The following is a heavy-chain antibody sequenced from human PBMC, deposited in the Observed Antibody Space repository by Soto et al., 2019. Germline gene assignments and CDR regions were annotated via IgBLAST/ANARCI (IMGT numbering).Heavy chain of an antibody. Sequence: QVQLVQSGAEVKKPGASVKVSCKASGYTFINYYIHWVRQAPGQGLEWMGVINPNGGSTVYSHKFQGRVTLTRDPSTSTVYVELSSLRSEDTAVYFCVRATAARQSDYSYHYYLHIWGKGTTVTVS. J-gene: IGHJ6*03. CDR1: GYTFINYY. CDR2: INPNGGST. CDR3: VRATAARQSDYSYHYYLHI. V-gene: IGHV1-46*03. D-gene: IGHD6-6*01.